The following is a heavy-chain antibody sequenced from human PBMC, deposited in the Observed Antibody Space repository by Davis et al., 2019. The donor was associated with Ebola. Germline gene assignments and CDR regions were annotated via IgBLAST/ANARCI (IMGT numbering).Heavy chain of an antibody. J-gene: IGHJ4*02. Sequence: GESLKISCAASGFTFSSYWIHRVRQAPGKGLVWVSRVNIDGSSTNYADSVKGRFTISRDNAKNTLYLQMNSLRAEDTAVYFCARGLYGDSVGFDYWGQGTLVTVSS. CDR3: ARGLYGDSVGFDY. V-gene: IGHV3-74*01. CDR2: VNIDGSST. D-gene: IGHD4-17*01. CDR1: GFTFSSYW.